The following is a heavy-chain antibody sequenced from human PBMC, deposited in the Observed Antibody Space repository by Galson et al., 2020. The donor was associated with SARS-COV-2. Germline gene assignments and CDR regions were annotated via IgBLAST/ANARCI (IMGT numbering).Heavy chain of an antibody. CDR3: ARGGMSSSGLDY. D-gene: IGHD2-15*01. CDR1: AFTFSSYV. V-gene: IGHV3-23*01. Sequence: GGTLRLSCSASAFTFSSYVMTWVRQAPGKGLEWVSSTTSSGGDTYYADSVKGRFTISRDNSKNTLYLQMNTLRAEDTAVYYCARGGMSSSGLDYWGQGTLVTVSS. CDR2: TTSSGGDT. J-gene: IGHJ4*02.